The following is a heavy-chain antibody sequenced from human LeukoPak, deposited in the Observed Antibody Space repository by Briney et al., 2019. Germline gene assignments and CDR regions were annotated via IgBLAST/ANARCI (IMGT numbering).Heavy chain of an antibody. CDR2: ISAYNGNT. Sequence: ASVKVSCKASGYTFTSYGLSWVRQAPGQGLEWMGWISAYNGNTNYAQKLQGRVTMTTDTSTSTAYMELRSLRSDDTAVYYCARDYYGSGSYYNGFDYWGQGTLVTVSS. CDR3: ARDYYGSGSYYNGFDY. V-gene: IGHV1-18*01. D-gene: IGHD3-10*01. J-gene: IGHJ4*02. CDR1: GYTFTSYG.